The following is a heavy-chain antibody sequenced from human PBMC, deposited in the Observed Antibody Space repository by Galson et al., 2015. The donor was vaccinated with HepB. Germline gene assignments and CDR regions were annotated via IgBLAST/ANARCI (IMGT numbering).Heavy chain of an antibody. CDR3: AKNRMLVGAADW. J-gene: IGHJ4*02. CDR1: GFTFSRYA. Sequence: SLRLSCAASGFTFSRYAMRWVRQAPGKGLEWVSDISGSGDNTYYADSVKGRFTISRDNSKHTFYLQMNSLRVEDTAVYYCAKNRMLVGAADWWGQGTLVSVS. D-gene: IGHD1-26*01. V-gene: IGHV3-23*01. CDR2: ISGSGDNT.